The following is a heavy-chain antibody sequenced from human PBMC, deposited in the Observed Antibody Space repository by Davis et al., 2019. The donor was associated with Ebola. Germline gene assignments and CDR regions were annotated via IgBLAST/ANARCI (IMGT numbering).Heavy chain of an antibody. V-gene: IGHV4-4*07. CDR3: ARDIMYYYDSSGYQNWFDP. J-gene: IGHJ5*02. CDR1: GGSISSYY. D-gene: IGHD3-22*01. Sequence: PSETLSLTCTVSGGSISSYYWSWIRQPAGKGLEWIGRIYTSGSTNYNPSLKSRVTMSVDTSKNQFSLKLSSVTAADTAVYYCARDIMYYYDSSGYQNWFDPWGQGTLVTVSS. CDR2: IYTSGST.